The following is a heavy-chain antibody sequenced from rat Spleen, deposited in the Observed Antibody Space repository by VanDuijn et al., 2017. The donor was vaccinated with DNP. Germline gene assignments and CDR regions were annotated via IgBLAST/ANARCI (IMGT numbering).Heavy chain of an antibody. V-gene: IGHV5S13*01. CDR2: ITNSGGST. CDR3: ARSTTGIRGYYFDY. J-gene: IGHJ2*01. CDR1: GFTFSNYG. D-gene: IGHD1-9*01. Sequence: EVQLVESGGGLVQPGRSLKLSCAASGFTFSNYGMAWVRQAPTKGLEWVASITNSGGSTYYRDSVKGRFTISRDNAKSTLYLQMDSLRSEDTATYYCARSTTGIRGYYFDYWGQGVMVTVSS.